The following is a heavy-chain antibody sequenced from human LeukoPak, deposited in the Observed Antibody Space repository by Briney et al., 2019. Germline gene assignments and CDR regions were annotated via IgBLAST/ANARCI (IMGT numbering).Heavy chain of an antibody. CDR2: INPDSGGT. CDR1: GYTFTGYY. J-gene: IGHJ6*03. CDR3: ARLWFGETGRYYYYMDV. V-gene: IGHV1-2*02. D-gene: IGHD3-10*01. Sequence: ASVKVSCKASGYTFTGYYMHWVRQAPGQGLEWMGWINPDSGGTNYAQKFQGRVTMTRDTSISTAYMELSRLRSDDTAVYYCARLWFGETGRYYYYMDVWGKGTTVTVSS.